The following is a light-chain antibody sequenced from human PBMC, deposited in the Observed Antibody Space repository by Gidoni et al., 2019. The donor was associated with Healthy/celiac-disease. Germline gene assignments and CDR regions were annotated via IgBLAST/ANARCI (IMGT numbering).Light chain of an antibody. CDR2: DAS. CDR3: QQYNSYLYT. J-gene: IGKJ2*01. V-gene: IGKV1-5*01. Sequence: IQMTQFPSTLSASVGDRVTITCRASQSISSWLAWYQQKPGKAPKLLIYDASSLESGVPSRFSGSGSGTEFTLTISSLQPDDFATYYCQQYNSYLYTFGQGTKLEIK. CDR1: QSISSW.